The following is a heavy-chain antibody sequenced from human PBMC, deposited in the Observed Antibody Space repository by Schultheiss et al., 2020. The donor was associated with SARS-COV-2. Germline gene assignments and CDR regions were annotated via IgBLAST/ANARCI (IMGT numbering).Heavy chain of an antibody. J-gene: IGHJ5*02. Sequence: SETLSLTCTVSGGSISSYYWSWIRQPPGKGLEWIGYIYYSGSTNYNPSLKSRVTMSADTSKNQFSLKLSSVTAADTAVYYCARASRSGGGSRYSSSYWFDPWGQGTLVTVSS. CDR3: ARASRSGGGSRYSSSYWFDP. CDR1: GGSISSYY. D-gene: IGHD6-6*01. V-gene: IGHV4-59*01. CDR2: IYYSGST.